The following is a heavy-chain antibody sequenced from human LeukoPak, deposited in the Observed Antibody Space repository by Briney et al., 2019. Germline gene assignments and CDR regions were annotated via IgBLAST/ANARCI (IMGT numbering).Heavy chain of an antibody. D-gene: IGHD2-21*02. CDR2: IYHSGST. Sequence: SETLSLTCTVSGYSISSGYYWGWIRQPPGKGLEWIGSIYHSGSTYYNPSLKSRVTISVDTSKNQFSLKLSSVTAADTAVYYCARSEYCGGDCLKYFQHWGQGTLVTVSS. CDR3: ARSEYCGGDCLKYFQH. J-gene: IGHJ1*01. V-gene: IGHV4-38-2*02. CDR1: GYSISSGYY.